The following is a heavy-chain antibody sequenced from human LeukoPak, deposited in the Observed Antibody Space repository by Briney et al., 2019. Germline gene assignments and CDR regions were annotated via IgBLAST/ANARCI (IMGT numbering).Heavy chain of an antibody. CDR1: GGTFSSYA. CDR3: ARAGCLGYDILTGYYCELDY. CDR2: INPNSGGT. V-gene: IGHV1-2*02. D-gene: IGHD3-9*01. J-gene: IGHJ4*02. Sequence: ASVKVSCKASGGTFSSYAISWVRQAPGQGLEWMGWINPNSGGTNYAQKFQGRVTVTRDASISTAYMELSRLRSDDTAVYYCARAGCLGYDILTGYYCELDYWGQGVLVTVSS.